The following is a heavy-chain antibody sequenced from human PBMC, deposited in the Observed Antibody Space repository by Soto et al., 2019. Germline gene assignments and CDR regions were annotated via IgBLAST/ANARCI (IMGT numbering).Heavy chain of an antibody. D-gene: IGHD5-12*01. CDR3: AREAYSGYEGYYYYGMDV. J-gene: IGHJ6*02. CDR2: IYYSGRT. CDR1: GGSISSGDYY. Sequence: QVQLQESGPGLVKPSQTLSLTCTVSGGSISSGDYYWSWIRQPPGKGLEWIGYIYYSGRTYYNPSLKSRVTISVDTSKNQFSLKLSSVTAADTAVYYCAREAYSGYEGYYYYGMDVWGQGTTVTVSS. V-gene: IGHV4-30-4*01.